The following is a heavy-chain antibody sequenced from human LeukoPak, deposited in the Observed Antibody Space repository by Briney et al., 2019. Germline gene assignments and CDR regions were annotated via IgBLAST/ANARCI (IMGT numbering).Heavy chain of an antibody. CDR3: ARRDVTTHRFDY. D-gene: IGHD4-17*01. J-gene: IGHJ4*02. Sequence: SETLSLTCTVSGGSISSGDYYWSWIRQPPGKGLEWIGYIYYSGSTYYNPSLKSRVTISVDTSKNQFSLKLSSVTAADTAVYYCARRDVTTHRFDYWGQGTLVTVSS. CDR1: GGSISSGDYY. CDR2: IYYSGST. V-gene: IGHV4-30-4*08.